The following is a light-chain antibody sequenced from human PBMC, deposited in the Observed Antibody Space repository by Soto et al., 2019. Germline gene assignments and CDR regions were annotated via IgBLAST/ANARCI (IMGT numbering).Light chain of an antibody. CDR2: KAS. CDR3: QQYNSYPRT. CDR1: ESISGW. J-gene: IGKJ1*01. Sequence: DIQMTQSPSTLYASVGDRVTITCRASESISGWLAWYQQKPGKAPKLVIFKASTLERGVPSRFSGSGSGTEFTLSISSLQPDDFAIYYFQQYNSYPRTFGQGTKVEIQ. V-gene: IGKV1-5*03.